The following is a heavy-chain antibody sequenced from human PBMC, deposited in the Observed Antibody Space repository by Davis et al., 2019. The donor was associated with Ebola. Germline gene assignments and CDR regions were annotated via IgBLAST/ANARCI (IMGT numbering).Heavy chain of an antibody. D-gene: IGHD3/OR15-3a*01. Sequence: MPGGSLRLSCTVTRPSISSYYWSWIRQPPGKGLEWLGYIYYSGSTNYNPSLKSRVTISLDTSKNQFSLKLSSVTAADTAVYYCARLDFRPKGGLDYWGQGTLVTVSS. CDR2: IYYSGST. CDR3: ARLDFRPKGGLDY. V-gene: IGHV4-59*08. J-gene: IGHJ4*02. CDR1: RPSISSYY.